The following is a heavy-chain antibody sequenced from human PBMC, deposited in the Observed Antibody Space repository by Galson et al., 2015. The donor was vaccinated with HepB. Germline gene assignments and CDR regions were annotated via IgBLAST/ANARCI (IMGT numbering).Heavy chain of an antibody. CDR1: GYTFTSYG. V-gene: IGHV1-18*04. Sequence: SVKVSCKASGYTFTSYGISWVRQAPGQGLEWMGWISAYNGNTNYAQKLQGRVTMTTDTSTSTAYMELRSLRSDDTAVYYCAREAPAQQLPPRARYYYYGMDVWGQGTTVTVSS. D-gene: IGHD6-13*01. CDR3: AREAPAQQLPPRARYYYYGMDV. CDR2: ISAYNGNT. J-gene: IGHJ6*02.